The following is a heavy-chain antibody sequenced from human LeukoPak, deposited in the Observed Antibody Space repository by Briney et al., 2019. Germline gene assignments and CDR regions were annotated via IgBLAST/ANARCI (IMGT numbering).Heavy chain of an antibody. CDR1: RGTFSSYA. CDR3: ARGVATNRYYFDY. D-gene: IGHD5-12*01. CDR2: INAGNGNT. V-gene: IGHV1-3*01. J-gene: IGHJ4*02. Sequence: GASVKVSCKASRGTFSSYAISWVRQAPGEGLEWMGWINAGNGNTKYSQKFQGRVTITRDTSASTAYMELSSLRSEDTAVYSCARGVATNRYYFDYWGQGTLVTVSS.